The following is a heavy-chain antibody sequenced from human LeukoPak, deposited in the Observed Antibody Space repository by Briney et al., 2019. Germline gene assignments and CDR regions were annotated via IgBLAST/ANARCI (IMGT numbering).Heavy chain of an antibody. J-gene: IGHJ4*02. D-gene: IGHD3-22*01. CDR3: ARYPRYYYNSTARYYFDY. Sequence: GGSLRLSCAASGFTFSSYEMNWVRQAPGRGLEGISYISSDGITIYYADSVKGRFTISRDNAKKSLYLQMNSLRAEDTAIYYCARYPRYYYNSTARYYFDYWGQGTLVTVSS. CDR1: GFTFSSYE. V-gene: IGHV3-48*03. CDR2: ISSDGITI.